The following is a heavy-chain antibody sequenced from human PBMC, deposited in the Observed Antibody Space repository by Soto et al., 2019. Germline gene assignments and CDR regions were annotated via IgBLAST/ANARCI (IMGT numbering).Heavy chain of an antibody. V-gene: IGHV4-59*01. CDR3: AREGDQAFDI. CDR1: GGSISTYY. CDR2: VYYSGST. J-gene: IGHJ3*02. Sequence: SETLSLSCTVSGGSISTYYWSWIRQPPGKGLEWIGYVYYSGSTNYNPSLKSRVTISVDTSKSQFSLKLNSVTAADTALYYCAREGDQAFDIWGQGTMVTVSS.